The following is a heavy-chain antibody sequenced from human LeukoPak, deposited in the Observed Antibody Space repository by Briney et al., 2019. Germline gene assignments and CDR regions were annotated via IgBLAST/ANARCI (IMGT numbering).Heavy chain of an antibody. D-gene: IGHD3-10*01. V-gene: IGHV3-7*04. Sequence: AGGSLRLSCAASGFPFSVYWMSWVRQAPGKGPEWVANIKQDASARYYVDSVRGRFTVSRDNAKSSLSLQMNSLRVDDTAVYYCARDSGLRAFDLWGRGTLVTVSS. J-gene: IGHJ2*01. CDR1: GFPFSVYW. CDR2: IKQDASAR. CDR3: ARDSGLRAFDL.